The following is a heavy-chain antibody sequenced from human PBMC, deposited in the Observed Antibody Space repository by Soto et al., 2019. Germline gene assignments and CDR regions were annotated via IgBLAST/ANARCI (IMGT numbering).Heavy chain of an antibody. CDR2: ISAYNGNT. V-gene: IGHV1-18*01. D-gene: IGHD3-10*01. J-gene: IGHJ5*02. CDR3: ARGGFDYYGSGSYYSNWFDP. Sequence: ASVKVSCKASGYTFTSYGISWVRQAPGQGXEWMGWISAYNGNTNYAQKLQGRVTMTTDTSTSTAYMELRSLRSDDTAVYYCARGGFDYYGSGSYYSNWFDPWGQGPLVTVSS. CDR1: GYTFTSYG.